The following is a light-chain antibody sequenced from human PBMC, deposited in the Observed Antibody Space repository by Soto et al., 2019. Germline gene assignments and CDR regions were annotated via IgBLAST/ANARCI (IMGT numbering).Light chain of an antibody. V-gene: IGKV1-13*02. CDR1: QGISSA. J-gene: IGKJ4*01. Sequence: IQMTQSPSSVSASVGDRVTITCRASQGISSALAWYQHKPGRAPRLLIYDASSLQSGVSSRFSGSGSGTDFTLTISSLQPEDFATYYCQQFQSYALTFGGGTKLEIK. CDR3: QQFQSYALT. CDR2: DAS.